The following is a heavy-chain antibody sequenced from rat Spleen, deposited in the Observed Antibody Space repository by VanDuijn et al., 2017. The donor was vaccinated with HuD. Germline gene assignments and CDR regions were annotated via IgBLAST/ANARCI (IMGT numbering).Heavy chain of an antibody. CDR1: GFTFSDYN. Sequence: EVQLVESGGDLVQPGRSLKLSCAASGFTFSDYNMAWVRQAPKKGLEWVATIAYDGSSTYYRDYVKGRFTIARDNAKNTQYLQMDSRRSEDTATYYCTTVVQGHGFAYWGQGTLVTVSS. J-gene: IGHJ3*01. CDR2: IAYDGSST. V-gene: IGHV5-7*01. D-gene: IGHD1-1*01. CDR3: TTVVQGHGFAY.